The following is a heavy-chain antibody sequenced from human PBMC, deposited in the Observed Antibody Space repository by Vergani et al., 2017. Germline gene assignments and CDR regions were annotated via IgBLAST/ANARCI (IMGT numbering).Heavy chain of an antibody. CDR3: AREMSNEGFDY. CDR2: VSDNGGTT. J-gene: IGHJ4*02. Sequence: EVDLVESGGGLAQPGGSLRLSCAASGFTFRNYAMTWVRQAPGKGLEWVSIVSDNGGTTYYADSVKGRFTISRDNAKNSLFLQMSSLKVEDTGVYYCAREMSNEGFDYWGQGTRVTVS. V-gene: IGHV3-23*04. CDR1: GFTFRNYA. D-gene: IGHD4-11*01.